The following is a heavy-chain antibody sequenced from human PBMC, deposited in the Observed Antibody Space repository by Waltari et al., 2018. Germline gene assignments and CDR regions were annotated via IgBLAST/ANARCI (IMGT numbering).Heavy chain of an antibody. CDR1: GYTFTGYY. CDR2: INPNSGGT. J-gene: IGHJ3*02. D-gene: IGHD5-12*01. V-gene: IGHV1-2*02. CDR3: ARAGDIVATNDAFDI. Sequence: QVQLVQSGAEVKKPGASVKVSCKASGYTFTGYYMHWVRQAPGQGLEWMGWINPNSGGTNYAQKFQGRVTMTRDTSISTAYMELSRLRSDDTAVDYCARAGDIVATNDAFDIWGQGTMVTVSS.